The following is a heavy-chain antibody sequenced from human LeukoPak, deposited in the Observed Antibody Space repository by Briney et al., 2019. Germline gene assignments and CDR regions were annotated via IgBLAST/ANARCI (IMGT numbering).Heavy chain of an antibody. CDR1: GFIFSSYS. V-gene: IGHV3-66*01. CDR3: ARGKTSDDIIEDAFDI. J-gene: IGHJ3*02. Sequence: PGGSLRLSCAASGFIFSSYSMNWVRQAPGKGLEWVSVLYSGGGAYYADSVKDRFTISRDYSQNTLLLQMNSLRAEDTALYYCARGKTSDDIIEDAFDIWGQGTMVAVSS. CDR2: LYSGGGA. D-gene: IGHD3-9*01.